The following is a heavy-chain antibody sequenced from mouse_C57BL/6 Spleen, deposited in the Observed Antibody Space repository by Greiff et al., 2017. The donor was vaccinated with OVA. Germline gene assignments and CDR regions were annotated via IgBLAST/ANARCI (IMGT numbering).Heavy chain of an antibody. J-gene: IGHJ1*03. CDR1: GFTFSSYG. CDR2: ISSGGSYT. CDR3: ARHKETYFDV. Sequence: EVMLVESGGDLVKPGGSLKLSCAASGFTFSSYGMSWVRQTPDKRLEWVATISSGGSYTYYPDSVKGRFTISRDNAKNTLYLQMSSLKSEDTAMYYCARHKETYFDVWGTGTTVTVSS. V-gene: IGHV5-6*01.